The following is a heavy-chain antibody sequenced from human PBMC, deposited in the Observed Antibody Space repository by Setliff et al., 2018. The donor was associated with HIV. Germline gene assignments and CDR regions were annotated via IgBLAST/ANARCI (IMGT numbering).Heavy chain of an antibody. J-gene: IGHJ5*02. V-gene: IGHV4-39*01. Sequence: SETLSLTCTVSGDSASNSRYYWAWIRQPPGKGLEYIGSIHYDEKTYYNPSLKSRVTISIDTSKNQFSLSLTSVTDADTAVYYCASRIYYYDTYRVLREEWFDPWGQGTLVTVSS. CDR2: IHYDEKT. D-gene: IGHD3-22*01. CDR1: GDSASNSRYY. CDR3: ASRIYYYDTYRVLREEWFDP.